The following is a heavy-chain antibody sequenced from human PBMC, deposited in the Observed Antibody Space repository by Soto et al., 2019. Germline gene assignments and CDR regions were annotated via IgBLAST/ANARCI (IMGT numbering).Heavy chain of an antibody. D-gene: IGHD6-13*01. J-gene: IGHJ1*01. CDR3: ARSIAAAGTLYFQH. V-gene: IGHV1-3*01. Sequence: ASVKVSCKASGYTFTSYAMHWVRQAPGQRLEWMGWINAGNGNTKYSQKFQGRVTITRDTSASTAYMELSSLRSEDTAVYYCARSIAAAGTLYFQHWGQGTLVTVSS. CDR2: INAGNGNT. CDR1: GYTFTSYA.